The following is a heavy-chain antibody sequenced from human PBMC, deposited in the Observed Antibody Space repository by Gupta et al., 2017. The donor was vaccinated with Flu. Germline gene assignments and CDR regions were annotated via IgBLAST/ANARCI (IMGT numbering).Heavy chain of an antibody. CDR3: VREGGVWDPFDI. V-gene: IGHV3-13*01. CDR2: ISTTGET. Sequence: EVQLVESGGGLVQPGGSLRLSCAASGFTLRNYDLHWVRQIAGRGLELVSSISTTGETYYLGSVKGRFTISREIARNSLFLQMNNLGSEDTSVYFCVREGGVWDPFDIWGQGTMVTVSS. CDR1: GFTLRNYD. D-gene: IGHD1-26*01. J-gene: IGHJ3*02.